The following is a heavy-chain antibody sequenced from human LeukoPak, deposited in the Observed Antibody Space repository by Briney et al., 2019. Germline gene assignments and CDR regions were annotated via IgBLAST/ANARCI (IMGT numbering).Heavy chain of an antibody. J-gene: IGHJ5*02. CDR1: GFTFSGYD. CDR2: ISGSSSYI. V-gene: IGHV3-21*01. D-gene: IGHD6-6*01. Sequence: PGGSLRLSCAASGFTFSGYDMNWVRQAPGKGLEWVSSISGSSSYIYYADSMKGRFTISRDNAKNSLYLQMNSLRAEDTAVYYCARGSSNVVARNNWFDPWGQGTLVTVSS. CDR3: ARGSSNVVARNNWFDP.